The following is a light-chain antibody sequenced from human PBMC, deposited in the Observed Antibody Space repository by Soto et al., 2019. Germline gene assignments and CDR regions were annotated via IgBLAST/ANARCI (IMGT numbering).Light chain of an antibody. CDR1: QSIDSS. CDR3: QQYNNWPLT. CDR2: DAS. V-gene: IGKV3-15*01. Sequence: EIVMTQSPSTLSVSPGDRATLSCRASQSIDSSLAWYQQKPGQAPRLLIYDASTRATGIPARFSGSGSGTEFSLTISSLQSGDFAVYYCQQYNNWPLTFGQGTKVEIK. J-gene: IGKJ1*01.